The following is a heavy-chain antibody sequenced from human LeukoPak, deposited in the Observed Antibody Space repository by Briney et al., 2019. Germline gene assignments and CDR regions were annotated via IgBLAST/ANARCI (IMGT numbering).Heavy chain of an antibody. Sequence: ASVKVSCKVSGYTLTELSMHWVRQAPGKGLEWMGGFDPEDGETIYAQKFQGRVTMTEDTSTDTAYMELSSLRSEDTAVYYCARDMSGYDFFDYWGQGTLVTVSS. J-gene: IGHJ4*02. D-gene: IGHD5-12*01. V-gene: IGHV1-24*01. CDR2: FDPEDGET. CDR1: GYTLTELS. CDR3: ARDMSGYDFFDY.